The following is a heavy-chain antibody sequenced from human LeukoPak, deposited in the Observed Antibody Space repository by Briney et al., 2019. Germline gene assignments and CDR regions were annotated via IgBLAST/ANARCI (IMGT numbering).Heavy chain of an antibody. V-gene: IGHV4-59*12. J-gene: IGHJ4*02. CDR3: ARNFRGMFDY. D-gene: IGHD3-10*01. CDR1: GGSISSYY. Sequence: SETLSLTCTVSGGSISSYYWSWIRQPPGKGLEWIGYIYYSGSTNYNPSLKSRVTISVDRSKNQFSPKLSSVTAADTAVYYCARNFRGMFDYWGQGTLVTVSS. CDR2: IYYSGST.